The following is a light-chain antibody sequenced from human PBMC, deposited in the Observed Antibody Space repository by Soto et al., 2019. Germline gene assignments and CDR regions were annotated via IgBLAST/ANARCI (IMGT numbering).Light chain of an antibody. CDR2: DAS. CDR1: QGIRNY. J-gene: IGKJ2*01. Sequence: IQLTQSPSSLSASVGDRVTITCQASQGIRNYLNWYRQKPGKVPKLLIYDASSLETGVPSRFSGSGSGTDFTFTISSLQPEDIATYYCQQYHNLPYTFGQGTKVDIK. CDR3: QQYHNLPYT. V-gene: IGKV1-33*01.